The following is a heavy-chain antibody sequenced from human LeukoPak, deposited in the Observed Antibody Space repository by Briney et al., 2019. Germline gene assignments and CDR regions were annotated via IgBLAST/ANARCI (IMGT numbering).Heavy chain of an antibody. D-gene: IGHD3-16*01. V-gene: IGHV1-46*01. CDR2: INPSGVST. Sequence: ASVKVSCKAYRYTFTIYYMHWVRQAPGQGIEWMGIINPSGVSTGYAQKFQGRVTITRDMSTSTVYMELSSLRSEDTPVYYCAREIPSQSEIFSMGVFENWGQGTL. J-gene: IGHJ4*02. CDR3: AREIPSQSEIFSMGVFEN. CDR1: RYTFTIYY.